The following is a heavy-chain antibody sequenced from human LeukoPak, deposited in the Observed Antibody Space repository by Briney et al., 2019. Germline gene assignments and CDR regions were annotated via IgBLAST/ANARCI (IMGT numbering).Heavy chain of an antibody. D-gene: IGHD3-16*01. Sequence: KPSETLSLTCTVSGGSISSSSYYWGWIRQPPGKGLEWIGSIYYSGSTYYNPSLKSRVTISVDTSKNQFSLKLSSVTAADTAVYYCARQLGLRLGELYFDYWGQGTLVTVSS. V-gene: IGHV4-39*01. CDR1: GGSISSSSYY. CDR2: IYYSGST. J-gene: IGHJ4*02. CDR3: ARQLGLRLGELYFDY.